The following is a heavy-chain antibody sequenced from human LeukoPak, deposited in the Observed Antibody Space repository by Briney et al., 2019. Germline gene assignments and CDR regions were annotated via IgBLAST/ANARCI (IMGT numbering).Heavy chain of an antibody. J-gene: IGHJ6*02. CDR2: IADYT. CDR3: AKERGAHDGFGLDV. V-gene: IGHV3-23*01. D-gene: IGHD5-24*01. CDR1: GFTFSTFA. Sequence: PGGSLRLSCAASGFTFSTFAMTWVRQAPGKGLEWVSSIADYTAYADSVKGRFTISRDNSKNTLYLRMDSLRAGDTALYYGAKERGAHDGFGLDVWGQGTTVTVSS.